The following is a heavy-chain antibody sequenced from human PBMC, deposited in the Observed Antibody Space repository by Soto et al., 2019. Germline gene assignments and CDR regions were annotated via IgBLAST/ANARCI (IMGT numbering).Heavy chain of an antibody. CDR3: ARSVAVNGAHIEY. CDR2: VYYTGST. CDR1: GVSISGSY. Sequence: PSETLSLTCSVSGVSISGSYWSCIRQSPGKGLEWLGYVYYTGSTNYSPSLRSRVSISVDTSKNEFSLRLSSVTAADTAVYFCARSVAVNGAHIEYWGQGTQVTVSS. V-gene: IGHV4-59*01. J-gene: IGHJ4*02. D-gene: IGHD2-8*01.